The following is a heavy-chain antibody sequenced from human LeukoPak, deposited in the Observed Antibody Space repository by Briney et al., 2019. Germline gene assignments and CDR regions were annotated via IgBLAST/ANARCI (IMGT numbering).Heavy chain of an antibody. CDR3: ARLIIVLGVGAFDP. Sequence: PGRSLRLSCAASGFTFSSYAMHWVRQAPGKGLEWVAVISYDGSNKYYADSVKGRFTISRDNSKNTLYLQMNSLRAEDTAVYYCARLIIVLGVGAFDPWGQGTLVTVSS. CDR1: GFTFSSYA. V-gene: IGHV3-30*04. D-gene: IGHD2-2*01. J-gene: IGHJ5*02. CDR2: ISYDGSNK.